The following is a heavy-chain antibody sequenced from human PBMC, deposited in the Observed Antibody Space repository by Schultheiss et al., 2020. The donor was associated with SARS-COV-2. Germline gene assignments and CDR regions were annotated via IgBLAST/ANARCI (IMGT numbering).Heavy chain of an antibody. CDR1: GGSISSYY. Sequence: SETLSLTCTVSGGSISSYYWTWIRQPPGKGLEWIGYIYNSGNTYYNPSLKSRVTISVDTSKNQFSLKLSSVTAADTAVYYCASPADIAVVPAAIGRVWGQGTLVTVSS. CDR2: IYNSGNT. J-gene: IGHJ4*02. D-gene: IGHD2-2*01. V-gene: IGHV4-59*01. CDR3: ASPADIAVVPAAIGRV.